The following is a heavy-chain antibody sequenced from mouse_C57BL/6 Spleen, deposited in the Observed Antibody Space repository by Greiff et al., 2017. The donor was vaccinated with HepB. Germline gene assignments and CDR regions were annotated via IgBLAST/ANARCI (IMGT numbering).Heavy chain of an antibody. Sequence: QVQLKQPGAELVKPGASVKVSCKASGYTFTSYWMHWVKQRPGQGLEWIGRIHPSDSDTNCNQKFKGKATLTVDKSSSTAYMQLSSLTSEDSAVYYCAIDTTVVADYFDYWGQGTTLTVSS. D-gene: IGHD1-1*01. CDR3: AIDTTVVADYFDY. CDR2: IHPSDSDT. J-gene: IGHJ2*01. CDR1: GYTFTSYW. V-gene: IGHV1-74*01.